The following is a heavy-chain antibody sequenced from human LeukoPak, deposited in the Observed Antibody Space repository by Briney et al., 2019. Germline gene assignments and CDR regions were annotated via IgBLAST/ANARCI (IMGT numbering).Heavy chain of an antibody. V-gene: IGHV4-39*01. CDR1: GGSISSSSYY. Sequence: SETLSLTCTVSGGSISSSSYYWGWIRQPPGKGLEWIGSIYYSGSTNYNPSLKSRVTISVDTSKNQFSLKLSSVTAADTAVYYCARSLWYSGYMWGQGTLVTVSS. CDR3: ARSLWYSGYM. D-gene: IGHD1-26*01. CDR2: IYYSGST. J-gene: IGHJ4*02.